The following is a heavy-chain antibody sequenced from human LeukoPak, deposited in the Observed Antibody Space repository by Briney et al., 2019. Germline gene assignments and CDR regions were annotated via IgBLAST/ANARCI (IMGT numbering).Heavy chain of an antibody. CDR3: ARAGIARRNCFDY. J-gene: IGHJ4*02. CDR1: GFTVSSNY. D-gene: IGHD1-14*01. V-gene: IGHV3-53*01. CDR2: IYSGGST. Sequence: GGSLRLSCAASGFTVSSNYMSWVRQAPGKGLEWVSVIYSGGSTYYADSVKGRFTISRDNSKNTLYLQMNSLRAEDTAVYYCARAGIARRNCFDYWGQGTLVTVSS.